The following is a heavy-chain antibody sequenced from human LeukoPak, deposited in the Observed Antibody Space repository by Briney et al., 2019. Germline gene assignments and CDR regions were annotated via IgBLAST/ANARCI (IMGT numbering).Heavy chain of an antibody. CDR1: GYIFTYHY. Sequence: GASVKVSCKASGYIFTYHYIHLVRQAPGQALEWMGIINPNNGNTDYAQKFQSRVTMTRDTSTSTVYMDLSSLGSEDTAVYYCARESDSGKDFDFWGQGTLVSVSS. CDR3: ARESDSGKDFDF. CDR2: INPNNGNT. D-gene: IGHD1-26*01. J-gene: IGHJ4*02. V-gene: IGHV1-46*01.